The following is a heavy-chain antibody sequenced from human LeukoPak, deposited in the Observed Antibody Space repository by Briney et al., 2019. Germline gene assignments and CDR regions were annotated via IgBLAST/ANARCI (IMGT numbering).Heavy chain of an antibody. D-gene: IGHD4-17*01. V-gene: IGHV4-39*02. CDR1: GASISSSSSS. Sequence: PSETLSLTCTVSGASISSSSSSWGWVRQPPGKGPEWMGSIYYSGLTYDNPSLKSRVSISVDPSKNHFSLKVNSVAAADTAVYYCASGTFDDYGDYDRGDYFDHWGQGTLVIVSS. J-gene: IGHJ4*02. CDR3: ASGTFDDYGDYDRGDYFDH. CDR2: IYYSGLT.